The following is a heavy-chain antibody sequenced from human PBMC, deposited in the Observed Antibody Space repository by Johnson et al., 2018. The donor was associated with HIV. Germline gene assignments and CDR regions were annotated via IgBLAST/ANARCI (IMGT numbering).Heavy chain of an antibody. V-gene: IGHV3-30*03. CDR1: GFTFSDYG. CDR2: ITHDGSNI. D-gene: IGHD1-26*01. CDR3: ARGSYDGDAFDI. Sequence: QVQLVESGGGLVQPGRSPRLSCAASGFTFSDYGMHWVRQAPGKGLEWVSDITHDGSNIYYADSVKGRFTISRDNSRNTLYLQVNSLRAGDTALYYCARGSYDGDAFDIWGQGTMVTVSS. J-gene: IGHJ3*02.